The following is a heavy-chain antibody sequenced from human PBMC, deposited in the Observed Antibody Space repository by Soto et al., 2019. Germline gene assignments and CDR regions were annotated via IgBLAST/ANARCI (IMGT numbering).Heavy chain of an antibody. V-gene: IGHV1-18*01. J-gene: IGHJ5*02. Sequence: DASVKVSCKASGYTFTSCGISWVRQAPGQGLEWMGWISAYNGNTNYAQKLQGRVTMTTDTSTSTAYMELRSLRSDDTAVYYCAKGIXGXXXXGXXXXXXXSASEGPLAKSSPSMKDTRNPLQPHPWG. CDR3: AKGIXGXXXXGXXXXXXXSASEGPLAKSSPSMKDTRNPLQPHP. CDR2: ISAYNGNT. D-gene: IGHD2-2*01. CDR1: GYTFTSCG.